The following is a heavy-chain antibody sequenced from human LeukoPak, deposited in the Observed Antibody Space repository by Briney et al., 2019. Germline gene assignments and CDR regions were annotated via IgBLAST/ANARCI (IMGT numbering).Heavy chain of an antibody. CDR2: IYYSGST. CDR3: AGDSIVVVTALVD. D-gene: IGHD2-21*02. CDR1: GGSISSSSYY. J-gene: IGHJ4*02. Sequence: PSETLSLTCTVSGGSISSSSYYWGWIRQPPGKGLEWIGSIYYSGSTYYNPSLKSRVTISVDTSKNQFSLKLSSVTAADTAVYYCAGDSIVVVTALVDWGQGTLVTVSS. V-gene: IGHV4-39*07.